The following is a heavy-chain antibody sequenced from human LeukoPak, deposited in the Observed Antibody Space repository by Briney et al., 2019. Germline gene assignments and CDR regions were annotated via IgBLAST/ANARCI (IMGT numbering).Heavy chain of an antibody. CDR3: ARDRSYDFWSGYSTPDY. J-gene: IGHJ4*02. D-gene: IGHD3-3*01. V-gene: IGHV3-33*01. CDR2: IWYDGSNK. Sequence: GSLRLSCAASGFTFSSCGMQWVRQAPGKGLEWGAVIWYDGSNKYYADSVKGRFTISRDNSKNTLDLQMNSLRAEDTAVYYCARDRSYDFWSGYSTPDYWGQGTLVTVSS. CDR1: GFTFSSCG.